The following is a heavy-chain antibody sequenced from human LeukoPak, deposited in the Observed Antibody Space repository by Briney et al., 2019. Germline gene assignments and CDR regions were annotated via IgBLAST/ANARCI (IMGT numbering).Heavy chain of an antibody. V-gene: IGHV4-59*01. Sequence: PSETLSLTCAVYGGSFSGYYWSWIRQPPGKGLEWIGYSSYSGSTNYNPSLKSRVTISVDTSKNQFSLKLTSVTAADTAVYYCARDGYYDSSGYRNWFDPWGQGTLVTVSS. CDR1: GGSFSGYY. CDR2: SSYSGST. D-gene: IGHD3-22*01. J-gene: IGHJ5*02. CDR3: ARDGYYDSSGYRNWFDP.